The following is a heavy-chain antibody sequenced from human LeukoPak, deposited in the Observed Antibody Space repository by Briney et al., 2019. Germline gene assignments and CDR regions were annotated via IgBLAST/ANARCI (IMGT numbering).Heavy chain of an antibody. D-gene: IGHD2-2*01. CDR3: ARASYCSSTGCDWSFDY. CDR2: IYPGDSDT. V-gene: IGHV5-51*01. CDR1: GYSFTSYW. J-gene: IGHJ4*02. Sequence: GEALQFSCTGSGYSFTSYWIGWVRPMRGKGLEWMGIIYPGDSDTRYSPSFQSQVTISADKSISTAYLQWSSLKASDTAMYYCARASYCSSTGCDWSFDYWGQGTLVTVSS.